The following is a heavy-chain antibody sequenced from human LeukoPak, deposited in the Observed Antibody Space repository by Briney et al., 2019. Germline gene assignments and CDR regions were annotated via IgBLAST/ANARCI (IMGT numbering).Heavy chain of an antibody. J-gene: IGHJ4*02. V-gene: IGHV4-30-4*08. CDR2: IYYSGST. CDR3: AREVVVVAAVFDY. CDR1: GGSISSGDYY. Sequence: PSETLSLTCTVSGGSISSGDYYWSWIRQPPGTGLEWIGYIYYSGSTYYNPSLKSRVTISVDTSKNQFSLKLSSVTAADTAVYYCAREVVVVAAVFDYWGQGTLVTVSS. D-gene: IGHD2-15*01.